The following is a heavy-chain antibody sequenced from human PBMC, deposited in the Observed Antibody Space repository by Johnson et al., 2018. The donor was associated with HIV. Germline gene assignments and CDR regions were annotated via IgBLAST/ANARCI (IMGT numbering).Heavy chain of an antibody. CDR2: IRSDGITK. D-gene: IGHD6-6*01. Sequence: QVQLVESGGGVVQPGRSLRLSCAASGFTFSTYAMHWVRQDPGKGLEWVAVIRSDGITKYYADSVKGRFTISRDNSKNTLYLQMTSLRAEDTAVYYCAKGPNGQLDDAFHIWGQGTMVTVSS. J-gene: IGHJ3*02. CDR1: GFTFSTYA. CDR3: AKGPNGQLDDAFHI. V-gene: IGHV3-33*06.